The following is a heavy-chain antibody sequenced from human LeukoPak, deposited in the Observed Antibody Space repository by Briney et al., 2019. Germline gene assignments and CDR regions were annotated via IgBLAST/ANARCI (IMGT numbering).Heavy chain of an antibody. J-gene: IGHJ5*02. D-gene: IGHD1-26*01. V-gene: IGHV4-61*02. Sequence: PSETLSLTCTVSGGSISSGSYYWSWIRQPAGKGLEWIGRIYTSGSTNYNPSLKGRVTISVDTSKNQFSLKLSSVTAADTAVYYCARDRRWVGATWDPTDQPAWFDPWGQGTLVTVSS. CDR3: ARDRRWVGATWDPTDQPAWFDP. CDR2: IYTSGST. CDR1: GGSISSGSYY.